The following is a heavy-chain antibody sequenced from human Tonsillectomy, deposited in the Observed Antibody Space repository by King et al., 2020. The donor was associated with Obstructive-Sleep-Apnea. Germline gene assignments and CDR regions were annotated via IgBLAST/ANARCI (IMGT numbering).Heavy chain of an antibody. CDR2: INPSGGST. D-gene: IGHD6-6*01. CDR3: ARVRYSGSSSAFDI. V-gene: IGHV1-46*01. Sequence: VQLVESGAEVKKPGASLTVSCKASGYTFTTYYMHWVRQAPGQGLEWMGMINPSGGSTSYAQKFQGRVTMTRDTSTSTVYMELSSLRSEDTAVYYCARVRYSGSSSAFDIWGQGTTVTVSS. CDR1: GYTFTTYY. J-gene: IGHJ3*02.